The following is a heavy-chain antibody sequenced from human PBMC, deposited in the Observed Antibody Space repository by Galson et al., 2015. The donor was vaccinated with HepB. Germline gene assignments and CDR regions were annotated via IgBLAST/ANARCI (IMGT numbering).Heavy chain of an antibody. CDR1: GFTFTSYS. CDR2: IGPDSSNT. CDR3: VGDHNHAFDI. J-gene: IGHJ3*02. V-gene: IGHV3-48*01. Sequence: SLRLSCAASGFTFTSYSMNWLRQAPGKGLELVSYIGPDSSNTVYADSVKGRFTISRDNGKSSLYLQMNSLTVEDTAVYYCVGDHNHAFDIWGQGTMVTVSS.